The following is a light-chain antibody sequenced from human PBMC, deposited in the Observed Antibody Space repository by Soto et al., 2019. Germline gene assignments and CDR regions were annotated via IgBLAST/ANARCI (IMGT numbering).Light chain of an antibody. CDR1: HRAVGGYNY. CDR2: DVS. CDR3: SSYTSSSTYV. Sequence: LTQPPPPVWSPGQAIPLSPTRTHRAVGGYNYVSWYQQHPGKAPKLMIYDVSNRPSGVSNRFSGSKSGNTASLTISGLQAEDEADYYCSSYTSSSTYVFGTGTKVTVL. V-gene: IGLV2-14*01. J-gene: IGLJ1*01.